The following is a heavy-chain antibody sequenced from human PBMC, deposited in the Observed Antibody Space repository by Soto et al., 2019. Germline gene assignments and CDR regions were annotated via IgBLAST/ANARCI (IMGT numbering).Heavy chain of an antibody. J-gene: IGHJ3*02. CDR1: GGSISSGGYY. D-gene: IGHD2-15*01. Sequence: QVQLQESGPGLVKPSQTLSLTCTVSGGSISSGGYYWGWIRQHPGKGLEWIGYIYYSGSTYYNPSLKSRLTISVDTSQNQFSLKLSSVTAADTAMYYCARRQYCSRGSCPKETTFDIWGQGTMVTVSS. V-gene: IGHV4-31*03. CDR2: IYYSGST. CDR3: ARRQYCSRGSCPKETTFDI.